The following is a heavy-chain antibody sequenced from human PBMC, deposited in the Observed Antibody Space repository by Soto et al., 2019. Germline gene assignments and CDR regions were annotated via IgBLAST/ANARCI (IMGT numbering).Heavy chain of an antibody. CDR3: ASGYCSGGSCSGDYYYYMDV. V-gene: IGHV3-48*01. CDR1: GFTFSSYS. CDR2: ISSSSSTI. D-gene: IGHD2-15*01. J-gene: IGHJ6*03. Sequence: EVQLVESGGGLVQPGGSLRLSCAASGFTFSSYSMNWVRQAPGKGLEWVSYISSSSSTIYYAASVKGRFTISRDNDKISMYLQMSSLRAEDTAVYYCASGYCSGGSCSGDYYYYMDVWGKGTTVTVSS.